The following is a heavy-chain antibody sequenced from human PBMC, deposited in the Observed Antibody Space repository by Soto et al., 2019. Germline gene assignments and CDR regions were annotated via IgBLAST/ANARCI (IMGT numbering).Heavy chain of an antibody. J-gene: IGHJ4*02. CDR1: GFTFSDFG. Sequence: SLRLSCVVSGFTFSDFGMHWVRQSPGEGLAWVASISKDGLDRYYSESVKGRFTISRDDSKNTVFLQMNSLKVEDTAAYFCASPREGQWLVFDHWGQRTLVTVS. CDR2: ISKDGLDR. V-gene: IGHV3-30*19. D-gene: IGHD6-19*01. CDR3: ASPREGQWLVFDH.